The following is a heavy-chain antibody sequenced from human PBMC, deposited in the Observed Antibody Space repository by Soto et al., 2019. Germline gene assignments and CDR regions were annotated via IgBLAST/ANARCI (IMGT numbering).Heavy chain of an antibody. CDR2: IWYDGSNK. D-gene: IGHD3-16*01. V-gene: IGHV3-33*01. Sequence: PGGSLRLSCAAPGFTFSSYGMHWVRQAPGQGLEWVAVIWYDGSNKYYADSVKGRFTISRDNSKNTLYLQMNSLRAEDTAVYYCARDRPSGMITSYGMDVWGQGTTVTVSS. CDR3: ARDRPSGMITSYGMDV. J-gene: IGHJ6*02. CDR1: GFTFSSYG.